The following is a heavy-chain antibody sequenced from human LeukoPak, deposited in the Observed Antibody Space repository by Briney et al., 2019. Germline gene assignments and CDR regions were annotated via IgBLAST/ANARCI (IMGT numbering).Heavy chain of an antibody. Sequence: SVKVSCKASGGTFSTYAISGVRQAPGQGLEWMGGIIPIFGTANYAQKFQGRVTITAEESTSTAYMELSSLRSEDTAVYYCARARPDAVTAPRNSYLDVWGKGTPVTVSS. D-gene: IGHD4-17*01. V-gene: IGHV1-69*13. J-gene: IGHJ6*03. CDR3: ARARPDAVTAPRNSYLDV. CDR2: IIPIFGTA. CDR1: GGTFSTYA.